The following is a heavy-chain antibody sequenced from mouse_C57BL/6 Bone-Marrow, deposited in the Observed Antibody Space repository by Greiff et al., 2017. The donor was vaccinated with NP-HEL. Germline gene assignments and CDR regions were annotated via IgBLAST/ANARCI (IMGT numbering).Heavy chain of an antibody. J-gene: IGHJ2*01. CDR3: AREDYYGDY. D-gene: IGHD1-1*01. CDR2: IDPSDSYT. CDR1: GYTFTSYW. Sequence: VQLQQPGAELVKPGASVKLSCKASGYTFTSYWMQWVKQRPGQGLEWIGEIDPSDSYTNYNQKFKGKATLTVDTSSSTAYMQLSSLTSEDSAVYYCAREDYYGDYWGQGTTLTVSS. V-gene: IGHV1-50*01.